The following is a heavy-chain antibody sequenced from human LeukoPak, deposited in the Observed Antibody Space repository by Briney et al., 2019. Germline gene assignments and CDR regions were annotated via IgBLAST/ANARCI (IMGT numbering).Heavy chain of an antibody. J-gene: IGHJ3*02. CDR1: GFTFSSYS. CDR3: ARAGEGLLAYSFDI. D-gene: IGHD1-26*01. V-gene: IGHV3-21*01. CDR2: ISSSSSYI. Sequence: GGSLRLSCAASGFTFSSYSMNWVRQAPGKGLEWVSSISSSSSYIYYADSVKGRFTISRDNAKNTLYLQMNSLRAEDTAVYYCARAGEGLLAYSFDIWGRGTMVAVSS.